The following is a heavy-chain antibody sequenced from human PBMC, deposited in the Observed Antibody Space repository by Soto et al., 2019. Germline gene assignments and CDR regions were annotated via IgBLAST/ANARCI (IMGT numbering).Heavy chain of an antibody. CDR2: IYPGDSHT. J-gene: IGHJ5*02. D-gene: IGHD5-18*01. Sequence: PGEFLKISCKGSGYIFINYWIGWVRQMPGKGLEWMGIIYPGDSHTIYSPSFQGQVTISADKSISTAYLQWSSLKASDTAIYYCVRFGAYTYGSFLGWFDPWGQGALVTVSS. CDR1: GYIFINYW. CDR3: VRFGAYTYGSFLGWFDP. V-gene: IGHV5-51*01.